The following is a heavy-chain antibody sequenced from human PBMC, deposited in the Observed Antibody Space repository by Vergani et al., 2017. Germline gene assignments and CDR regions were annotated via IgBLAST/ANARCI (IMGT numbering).Heavy chain of an antibody. J-gene: IGHJ6*02. CDR3: AKKPVISTTGHDYTRDV. Sequence: LEESGGGSVKPGGSLRLSCAASGFKFSDHYMSWIRQAPGKGLEWVSHISPGASTVSYTDSVTGRFTVSRDNDNNSLTLDMTTLGVEDTAVYYCAKKPVISTTGHDYTRDVWGRETTVIVAS. CDR1: GFKFSDHY. CDR2: ISPGASTV. D-gene: IGHD1-1*01. V-gene: IGHV3-11*04.